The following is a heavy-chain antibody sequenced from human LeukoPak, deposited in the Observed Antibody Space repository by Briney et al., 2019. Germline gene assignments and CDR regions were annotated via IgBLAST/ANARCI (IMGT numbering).Heavy chain of an antibody. CDR2: ISSFSGTI. Sequence: GGSLRLSCAASGFTFSTYGINWVRQAPGKGLEWVSYISSFSGTINYADSVKGRFTISRDNAKNSLYLQMNSLRAEDTAVYYCARDQGGVGYWGQGTLVTVSS. CDR1: GFTFSTYG. CDR3: ARDQGGVGY. V-gene: IGHV3-48*01. D-gene: IGHD3-16*01. J-gene: IGHJ4*02.